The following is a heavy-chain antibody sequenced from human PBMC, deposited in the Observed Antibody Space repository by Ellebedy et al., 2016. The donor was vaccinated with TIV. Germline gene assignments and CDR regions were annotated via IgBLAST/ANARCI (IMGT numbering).Heavy chain of an antibody. CDR2: IYSGGST. J-gene: IGHJ4*02. CDR3: ARKTDTGTSGDN. V-gene: IGHV3-53*01. CDR1: GFTVGNNF. Sequence: GESLKISCAASGFTVGNNFMSWVRQAPGKGLEWVSLIYSGGSTDYADSVKGRFTISRDSSKNTLYLQMNSLRAEDTAMYYCARKTDTGTSGDNWGQGTPVTVSS. D-gene: IGHD1-1*01.